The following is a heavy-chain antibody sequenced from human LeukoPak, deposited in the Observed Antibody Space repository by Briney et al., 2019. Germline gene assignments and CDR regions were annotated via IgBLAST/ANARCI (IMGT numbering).Heavy chain of an antibody. CDR1: GYTFTGYY. D-gene: IGHD2-15*01. J-gene: IGHJ5*02. V-gene: IGHV1-2*02. CDR3: AREPYDCSGGSCYTWFDP. CDR2: INPNSGGT. Sequence: ASVKVSCKASGYTFTGYYMHWVLQAPGQGLEWMGWINPNSGGTNYAQKFQGRVTMTRDTSISTAYMELSRLRSDDTAVYYCAREPYDCSGGSCYTWFDPWGQGTLVTVSS.